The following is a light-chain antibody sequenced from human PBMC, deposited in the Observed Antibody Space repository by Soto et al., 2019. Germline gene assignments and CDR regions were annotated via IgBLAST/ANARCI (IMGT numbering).Light chain of an antibody. Sequence: SYELTQPPSVSVAPGKTARITCGGNNIGSKSVHWYQQKPGQAPVLVIYYDSDRPSGIPERFSGSNSGNTATLTISSVEAGDEADYYCQVWDSSSDPYAVFGGGTQLTVL. J-gene: IGLJ7*01. CDR2: YDS. CDR3: QVWDSSSDPYAV. V-gene: IGLV3-21*01. CDR1: NIGSKS.